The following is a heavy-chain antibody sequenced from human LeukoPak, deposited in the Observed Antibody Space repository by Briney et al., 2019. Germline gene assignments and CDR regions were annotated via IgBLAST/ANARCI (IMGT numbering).Heavy chain of an antibody. D-gene: IGHD3-10*01. CDR1: GFTFRNYW. CDR2: INIDGST. Sequence: PGASLRLSCAASGFTFRNYWMHWVRHAPGKGMVWVSRINIDGSTRYADSVEGRFTISRDNAKNTLYLQMNSLRAEDTAVYYCARAGGSGWFDPWGQGTLVTVSS. J-gene: IGHJ5*02. CDR3: ARAGGSGWFDP. V-gene: IGHV3-74*01.